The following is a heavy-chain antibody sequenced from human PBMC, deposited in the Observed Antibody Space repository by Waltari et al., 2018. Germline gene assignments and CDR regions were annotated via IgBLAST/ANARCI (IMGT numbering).Heavy chain of an antibody. J-gene: IGHJ4*02. CDR1: GFTFSTYG. Sequence: QVQLVESGGGVVQPGGSLRLSCATSGFTFSTYGVHLVRQAPGKGLEWVAFIWYDGSNKYYADSVKGRFTISRDNSKNTLYLQMDSLRAEDTAVYYCAKDRRYNWNDGDPSYFDYWGQGTLVTVSS. V-gene: IGHV3-30*02. D-gene: IGHD1-1*01. CDR3: AKDRRYNWNDGDPSYFDY. CDR2: IWYDGSNK.